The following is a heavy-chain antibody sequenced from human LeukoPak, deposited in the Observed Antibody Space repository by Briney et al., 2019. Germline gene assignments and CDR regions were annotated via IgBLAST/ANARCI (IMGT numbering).Heavy chain of an antibody. CDR2: IYYSGST. Sequence: SETLSLTCTVSGGSISSYYWRWIRQPPGKGLEWIGYIYYSGSTNYNPSLKSRVTISVDTSKNQFSLKLSSVTAADTAVYYCARVRPEYYDSSGALDYWGQGTLVTVSS. V-gene: IGHV4-59*08. D-gene: IGHD3-22*01. J-gene: IGHJ4*02. CDR1: GGSISSYY. CDR3: ARVRPEYYDSSGALDY.